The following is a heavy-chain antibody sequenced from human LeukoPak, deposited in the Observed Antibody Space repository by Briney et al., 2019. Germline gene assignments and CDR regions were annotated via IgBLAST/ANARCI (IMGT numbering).Heavy chain of an antibody. Sequence: PGGSLRLSCVASGFTFSNAWMSWVRQAPGKGLEWVGRIKSKTDGGTTDYAAPVKGRFTISRDDSKNTLYLQMNSLRAEDTAVYYCAKDLQGITMVEIYGMDVWGQGTTVTVSS. CDR2: IKSKTDGGTT. CDR3: AKDLQGITMVEIYGMDV. V-gene: IGHV3-15*01. J-gene: IGHJ6*02. CDR1: GFTFSNAW. D-gene: IGHD3-10*01.